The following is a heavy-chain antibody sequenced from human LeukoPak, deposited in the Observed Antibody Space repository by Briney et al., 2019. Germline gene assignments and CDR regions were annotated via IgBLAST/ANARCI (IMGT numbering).Heavy chain of an antibody. V-gene: IGHV3-23*01. D-gene: IGHD1-1*01. Sequence: GGSLRLSCAASGFTFSSYAMSWVRQAPGKGLEWVSAISGSGGSTYYADSVKGRFTVSSDKSTDTLYLQMNSLRPEDTAVYYCAKDRSPTGSYYGMDVWGQGTTVIVSS. CDR2: ISGSGGST. J-gene: IGHJ6*02. CDR1: GFTFSSYA. CDR3: AKDRSPTGSYYGMDV.